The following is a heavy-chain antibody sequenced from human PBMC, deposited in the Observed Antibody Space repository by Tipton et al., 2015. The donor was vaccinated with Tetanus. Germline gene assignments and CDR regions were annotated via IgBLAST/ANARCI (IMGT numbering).Heavy chain of an antibody. CDR2: IHPSGSV. D-gene: IGHD5-24*01. Sequence: TLSLTCTVSGGSFSSSNDYWAWIRQPPGKGLEWIGEIHPSGSVNYNPSLKSRVTILLDTSENQFSLKLSSVTGADTAVYYCARGRDQYKSGNYWGQGTLVTVSS. V-gene: IGHV4-39*07. CDR1: GGSFSSSNDY. CDR3: ARGRDQYKSGNY. J-gene: IGHJ4*02.